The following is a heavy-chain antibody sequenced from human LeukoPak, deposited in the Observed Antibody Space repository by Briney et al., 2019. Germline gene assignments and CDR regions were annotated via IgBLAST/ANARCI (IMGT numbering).Heavy chain of an antibody. CDR1: GFSFSTYV. V-gene: IGHV3-33*01. J-gene: IGHJ6*02. Sequence: PERSLRLSSAASGFSFSTYVMHWVRQAPGKGLEWVAAIWSDGNNRYYGDSVKGRFTISRDNSKNTLYLQMSSLRAEDTAVYYCARSGPGGNYDILTGYLYYYYGMDVWGQGTTVTVSS. D-gene: IGHD3-9*01. CDR2: IWSDGNNR. CDR3: ARSGPGGNYDILTGYLYYYYGMDV.